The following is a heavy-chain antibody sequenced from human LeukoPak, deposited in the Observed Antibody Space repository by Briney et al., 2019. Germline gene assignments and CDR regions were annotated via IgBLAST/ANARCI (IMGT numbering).Heavy chain of an antibody. CDR2: IYPGDSDT. CDR1: GYRFTYYW. V-gene: IGHV5-51*01. D-gene: IGHD1-1*01. J-gene: IGHJ4*02. Sequence: GESLKTSCKGPGYRFTYYWIGWVRQIPGKGLEWMGIIYPGDSDTRYRPSFQGQVTISVDKSISTAYLQWSSLKASDTAMYYGGRQDGNSKYYFDYWGQGTLVTVSS. CDR3: GRQDGNSKYYFDY.